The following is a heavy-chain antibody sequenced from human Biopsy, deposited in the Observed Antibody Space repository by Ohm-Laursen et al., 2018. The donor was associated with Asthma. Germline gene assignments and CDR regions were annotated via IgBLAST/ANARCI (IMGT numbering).Heavy chain of an antibody. D-gene: IGHD4-17*01. CDR1: GYSFTDYH. V-gene: IGHV1-2*06. CDR3: VRDADAEEDYGDYVGFFDS. Sequence: ASVKVSCKASGYSFTDYHLHWVRQAPGQGLEWMGRITPTSGGTTYAQKFQGRVTMTRDRSISTAYMELNSLRPEDTAVYYCVRDADAEEDYGDYVGFFDSWGQGTLVTVSS. CDR2: ITPTSGGT. J-gene: IGHJ4*02.